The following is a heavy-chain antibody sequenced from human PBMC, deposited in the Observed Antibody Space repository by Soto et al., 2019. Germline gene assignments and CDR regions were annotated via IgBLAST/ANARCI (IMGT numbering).Heavy chain of an antibody. V-gene: IGHV3-30*18. J-gene: IGHJ4*02. CDR3: AKDAWKYCSGGSCYFVY. CDR1: GFTFSSYG. D-gene: IGHD2-15*01. CDR2: ISYDGSNK. Sequence: QVRLVESGGGVVQPGRSLRLSCAASGFTFSSYGMHWVRQAPGKGLEWVAVISYDGSNKYYADSVKGRFTISRDNSKNTLYLQMNSLRAEDTAVYYCAKDAWKYCSGGSCYFVYWGQGTLVTVSS.